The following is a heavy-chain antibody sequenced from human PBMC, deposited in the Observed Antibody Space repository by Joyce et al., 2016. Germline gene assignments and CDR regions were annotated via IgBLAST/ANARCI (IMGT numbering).Heavy chain of an antibody. Sequence: QVQLQESGPGLVKPSQTLSLTCTVSGGSISNGAFYWNWIRQPPGKGLEWIGYLYQNGSTYYNPSLKSRLSLSLETPKNQFSLKLTSVTTADTAVYYCATGAIAAAGTLEAFDIWGQGTMVPVTS. J-gene: IGHJ3*02. D-gene: IGHD6-13*01. CDR1: GGSISNGAFY. CDR2: LYQNGST. CDR3: ATGAIAAAGTLEAFDI. V-gene: IGHV4-31*03.